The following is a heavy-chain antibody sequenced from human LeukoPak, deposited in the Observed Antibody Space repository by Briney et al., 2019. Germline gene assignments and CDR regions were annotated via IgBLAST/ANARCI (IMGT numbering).Heavy chain of an antibody. CDR1: GLTFSSYA. J-gene: IGHJ6*02. CDR3: ARGKGFHYYGMDV. Sequence: GGSLRLSCAASGLTFSSYAMHWVRQAPGKGLEWVAVISYDGSNKYYADSVKGRFTISRDNSKNTLYLQMNSLRAEDTAVYYCARGKGFHYYGMDVWGQGTTVTVSS. CDR2: ISYDGSNK. V-gene: IGHV3-30-3*01.